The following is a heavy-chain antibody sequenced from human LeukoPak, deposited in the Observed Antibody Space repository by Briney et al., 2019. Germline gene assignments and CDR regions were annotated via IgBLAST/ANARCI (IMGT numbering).Heavy chain of an antibody. Sequence: PGGSLRLSCAASGFIVRSTYMSWVRQAPGKGLEWVSVIYSDGTTYYADSVKGRFTISRDNSKDTVFLQMNSLRVEDAAVYYCASFWFGRLSVNNDYHMDAWGKGTTVTISS. D-gene: IGHD3-10*01. CDR1: GFIVRSTY. CDR3: ASFWFGRLSVNNDYHMDA. V-gene: IGHV3-53*01. CDR2: IYSDGTT. J-gene: IGHJ6*03.